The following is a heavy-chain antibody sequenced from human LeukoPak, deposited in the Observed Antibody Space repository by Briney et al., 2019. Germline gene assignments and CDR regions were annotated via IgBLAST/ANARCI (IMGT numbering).Heavy chain of an antibody. CDR2: IYYSGST. D-gene: IGHD1-26*01. J-gene: IGHJ4*02. CDR3: ARDGVVGAKNRGFDY. CDR1: GGSISGSSYY. V-gene: IGHV4-39*07. Sequence: PSETLSLTCTVSGGSISGSSYYWGWIRQPPGKGLEWIGSIYYSGSTYYNPSLKSRVTISVDTSKNQFSLKLSSVTAADTAVYYCARDGVVGAKNRGFDYWGQGTLVTVSS.